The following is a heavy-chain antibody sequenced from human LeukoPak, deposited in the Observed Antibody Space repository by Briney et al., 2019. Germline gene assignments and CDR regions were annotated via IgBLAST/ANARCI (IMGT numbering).Heavy chain of an antibody. J-gene: IGHJ6*02. CDR1: GFTFSDYY. CDR2: ISSSGSTI. CDR3: ARDCGGDCYNYYYYGMDV. V-gene: IGHV3-11*01. D-gene: IGHD2-21*02. Sequence: GGSPRLSCAASGFTFSDYYMSWIRQAPGKGLEWVSYISSSGSTIYYADSVKGRFTISRDNAKNSLYLQMNSLRAEDTAVYYCARDCGGDCYNYYYYGMDVWGQGTTVTVSS.